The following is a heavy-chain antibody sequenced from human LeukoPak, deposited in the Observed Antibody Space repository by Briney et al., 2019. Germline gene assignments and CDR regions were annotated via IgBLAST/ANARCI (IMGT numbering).Heavy chain of an antibody. J-gene: IGHJ4*02. Sequence: GGSLRLSCAASGFTVSSNYMSWVRQAPGKGLEWVSVIYSGGRTYYADSVKGRFTISRDNSKNTLYLQMNSLRAEDTAVYYCARGPYDIVEVPAAIAFDYWGQGTLVTVSS. CDR2: IYSGGRT. V-gene: IGHV3-66*02. CDR1: GFTVSSNY. CDR3: ARGPYDIVEVPAAIAFDY. D-gene: IGHD2-2*01.